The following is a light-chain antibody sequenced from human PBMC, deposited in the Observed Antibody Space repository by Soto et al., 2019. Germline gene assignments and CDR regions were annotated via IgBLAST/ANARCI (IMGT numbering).Light chain of an antibody. CDR3: QQSYSTLGYT. V-gene: IGKV1-5*01. Sequence: DIQMTQSPSTLSASVGDRVTITCRASQSISSWLAWYQQKPGKAPKLLIYDASSLESGVPSRFSGSGSGTEFTLTISSLQPDDFATYYCQQSYSTLGYTFGQGTKLEIK. CDR2: DAS. CDR1: QSISSW. J-gene: IGKJ2*01.